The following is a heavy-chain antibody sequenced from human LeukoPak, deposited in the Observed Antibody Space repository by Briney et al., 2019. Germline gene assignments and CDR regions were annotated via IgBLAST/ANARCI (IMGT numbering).Heavy chain of an antibody. CDR1: GYTFTGYY. CDR3: ARHYYDSSGSNFDY. J-gene: IGHJ4*02. Sequence: ASVKVSCKASGYTFTGYYMHWVRQAPGQGLEWMRWINPNSGGTNYAQKFQGRVTMTRDTSISTAYMELSRLRSDDTAVYYCARHYYDSSGSNFDYWGQGTLVTVSS. CDR2: INPNSGGT. V-gene: IGHV1-2*02. D-gene: IGHD3-22*01.